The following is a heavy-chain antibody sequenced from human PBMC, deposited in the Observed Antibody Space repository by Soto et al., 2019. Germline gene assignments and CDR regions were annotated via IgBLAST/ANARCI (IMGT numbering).Heavy chain of an antibody. CDR2: ISGSGGST. J-gene: IGHJ4*02. CDR3: ARRGSGSYYDY. V-gene: IGHV3-23*01. Sequence: EVQLLESGGGWYQPGGSLSLSCQASGSTFSTYARGWSRQVQGKGLEWVSAISGSGGSTYYADSVKGRFTISRDNSKNTLYLQMNSLRAEDTAVYYCARRGSGSYYDYWGQGTLVTVSS. CDR1: GSTFSTYA. D-gene: IGHD1-26*01.